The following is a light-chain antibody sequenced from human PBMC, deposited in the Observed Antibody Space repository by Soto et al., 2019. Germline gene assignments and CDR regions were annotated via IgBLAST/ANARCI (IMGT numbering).Light chain of an antibody. CDR1: SSDVGSYNL. CDR2: EDN. CDR3: CSYAGSSTLV. V-gene: IGLV2-23*01. Sequence: QSALTQSASVSGPPGQSITISCTGTSSDVGSYNLVSWYQRHPGKAPKLMIYEDNKRPSGVSHRFSGSKSGNTASLTISGLAAEDEADYYCCSYAGSSTLVIGGGTKLTVL. J-gene: IGLJ3*02.